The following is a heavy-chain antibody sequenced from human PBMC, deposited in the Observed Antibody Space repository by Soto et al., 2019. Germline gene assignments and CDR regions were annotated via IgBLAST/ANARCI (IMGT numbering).Heavy chain of an antibody. CDR3: ARGGDYTSSWQNHRPFDS. CDR2: IHHTGTT. CDR1: GGSISSDGYY. V-gene: IGHV4-31*03. J-gene: IGHJ4*02. Sequence: QVQLQESGPGLVKPSQTLSLTCTVSGGSISSDGYYWSWIRQHPGKGLEWIGYIHHTGTTYYNPSLKSRVTISVDPSQNQFSLNLNSVTDADKAIYYCARGGDYTSSWQNHRPFDSWGQGTLVTVSS. D-gene: IGHD6-13*01.